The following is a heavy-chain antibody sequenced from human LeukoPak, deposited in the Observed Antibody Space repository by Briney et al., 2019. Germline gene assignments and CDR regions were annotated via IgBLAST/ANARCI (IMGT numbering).Heavy chain of an antibody. D-gene: IGHD5-12*01. CDR3: ARGPTRYYFDY. CDR1: GGSISIDY. CDR2: IYYSGRT. J-gene: IGHJ4*02. V-gene: IGHV4-59*01. Sequence: PSETLSLTCTVSGGSISIDYCSWIRQPPGKGLEWIWYIYYSGRTNYNPSLKSRVTMSVDTSKNQFYMKLSSVTAADTAFYYCARGPTRYYFDYWGQGTLVTVSS.